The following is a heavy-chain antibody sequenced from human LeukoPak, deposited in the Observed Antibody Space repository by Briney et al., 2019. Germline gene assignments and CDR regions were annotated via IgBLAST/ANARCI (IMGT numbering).Heavy chain of an antibody. CDR1: GFTFSSYA. D-gene: IGHD6-6*01. CDR2: ISGSGGST. CDR3: AKSSIAARAPFDY. Sequence: PGGSLRLSCAASGFTFSSYAMHWVRQAPGKGLEWVSAISGSGGSTYYADSVKGRFTISRDNSKNTLYLQMNSLRAEDTAVYYCAKSSIAARAPFDYWGQGTLVTVSS. V-gene: IGHV3-23*01. J-gene: IGHJ4*02.